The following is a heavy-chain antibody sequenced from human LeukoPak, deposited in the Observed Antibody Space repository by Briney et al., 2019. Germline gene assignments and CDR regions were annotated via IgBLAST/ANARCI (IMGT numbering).Heavy chain of an antibody. CDR3: ARGRRYDSSGHDHHWFDP. CDR2: ICAYNGNT. J-gene: IGHJ5*02. Sequence: ASVKVSCKASGYTFTSYGISWVRQAPEQGLELMGWICAYNGNTNYAQKLQGRVTMTTDTSTSTAYMELRSLRSDDTAVYYCARGRRYDSSGHDHHWFDPWGQGTLVTVSS. V-gene: IGHV1-18*01. CDR1: GYTFTSYG. D-gene: IGHD3-22*01.